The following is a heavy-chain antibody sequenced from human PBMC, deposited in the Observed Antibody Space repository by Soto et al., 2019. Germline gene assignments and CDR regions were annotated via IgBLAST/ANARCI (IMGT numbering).Heavy chain of an antibody. D-gene: IGHD3-3*01. CDR2: IYHSGST. J-gene: IGHJ4*02. CDR1: GGSISSGGYS. CDR3: ARTPWIGVVIRSYYFDY. Sequence: SETLSLTCAVSGGSISSGGYSWSWIRQPPGKGLEWIEYIYHSGSTYYNPSLKSRVTISVDRSKNQFSLKLSSVTAADTAVYYCARTPWIGVVIRSYYFDYWGQGTLVTVSS. V-gene: IGHV4-30-2*01.